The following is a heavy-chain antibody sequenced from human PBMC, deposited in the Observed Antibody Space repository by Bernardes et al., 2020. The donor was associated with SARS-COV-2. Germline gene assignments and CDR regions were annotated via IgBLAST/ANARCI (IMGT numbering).Heavy chain of an antibody. J-gene: IGHJ4*02. Sequence: GGSLRLSCAASGFTVSSNEMSWIRQAPGKGLEWVSSISGGSTYYADSRKGRFTISRDNSKNTLYLQMNNLRAEGTAIYYCARRRGPASFFDYWGQGILVTVSS. CDR1: GFTVSSNE. CDR3: ARRRGPASFFDY. D-gene: IGHD2-15*01. CDR2: ISGGST. V-gene: IGHV3-66*04.